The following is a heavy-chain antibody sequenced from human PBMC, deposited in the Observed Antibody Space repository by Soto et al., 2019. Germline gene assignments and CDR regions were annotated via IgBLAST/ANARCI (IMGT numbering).Heavy chain of an antibody. J-gene: IGHJ4*02. CDR1: GFTFSRYG. D-gene: IGHD2-15*01. CDR2: IRYDGSNK. V-gene: IGHV3-33*01. Sequence: GGSLRLSCAASGFTFSRYGIHWVRQAPGKGLEWVAVIRYDGSNKYYADSVKGRFTISRDNSKNTLYLQMNSLRAEDTAVYYCAREYCSSGSCYHYFDYWGQGTLVTVSS. CDR3: AREYCSSGSCYHYFDY.